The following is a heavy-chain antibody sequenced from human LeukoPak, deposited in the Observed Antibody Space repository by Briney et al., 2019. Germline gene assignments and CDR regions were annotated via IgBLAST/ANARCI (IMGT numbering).Heavy chain of an antibody. CDR2: ISAYNGNT. J-gene: IGHJ3*02. Sequence: GASVKVSCKASGYTFTSYGISWVRQAPGQGLEWMGWISAYNGNTNYAQKLQGRVTMTTDTSTSTAYMELRSLRSDDTAVYYCARDLAFLEWLFPSALVAFDIWGQGTMVTVSS. CDR1: GYTFTSYG. V-gene: IGHV1-18*01. CDR3: ARDLAFLEWLFPSALVAFDI. D-gene: IGHD3-3*02.